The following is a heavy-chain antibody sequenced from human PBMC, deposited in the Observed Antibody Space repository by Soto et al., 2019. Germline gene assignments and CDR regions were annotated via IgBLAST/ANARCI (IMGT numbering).Heavy chain of an antibody. D-gene: IGHD3-22*01. CDR2: ISYDGSNK. CDR3: AKFRYDSSGYYYDDYFDY. Sequence: GGSLRLSCAASGFTFSSYGMHWVRQAPGKGLEWVAVISYDGSNKYYADSVKGRFTISRDNSKNTLYLQMNSLRAEDTAVYYFAKFRYDSSGYYYDDYFDYWGQGTLVTVSS. V-gene: IGHV3-30*18. CDR1: GFTFSSYG. J-gene: IGHJ4*02.